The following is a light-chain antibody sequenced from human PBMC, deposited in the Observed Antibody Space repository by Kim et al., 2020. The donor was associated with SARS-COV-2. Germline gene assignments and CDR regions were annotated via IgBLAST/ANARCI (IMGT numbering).Light chain of an antibody. Sequence: LSQGERASRLCRATQRVIGYLAGYQQKPGQAPRLLIYDASDRATGIPARFSGRGSVTDFTLTISSLEPEDFAVYYCQQRNKWPLTFGGGTKVDIK. V-gene: IGKV3-11*01. CDR2: DAS. J-gene: IGKJ4*01. CDR3: QQRNKWPLT. CDR1: QRVIGY.